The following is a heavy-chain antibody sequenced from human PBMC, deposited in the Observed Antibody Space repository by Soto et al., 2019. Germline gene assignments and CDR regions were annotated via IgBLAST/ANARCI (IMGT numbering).Heavy chain of an antibody. CDR3: APLPVPRLYASYGLVV. D-gene: IGHD2-2*01. J-gene: IGHJ6*02. CDR2: IYYSGST. CDR1: GGSISSSSYY. Sequence: QLQLQESGPGLVKPSETLSLTCTVSGGSISSSSYYWGWIRQHQGKGLEWIGSIYYSGSTYYNRSLDRRVSFSVDTFKRQISLKPGTELAAHTAVFDGAPLPVPRLYASYGLVVWGQWTKV. V-gene: IGHV4-39*01.